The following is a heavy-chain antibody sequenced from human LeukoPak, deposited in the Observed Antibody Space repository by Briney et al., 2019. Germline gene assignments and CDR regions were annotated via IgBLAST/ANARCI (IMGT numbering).Heavy chain of an antibody. V-gene: IGHV4-39*02. D-gene: IGHD1-1*01. CDR1: GDSISGSSYY. Sequence: SETLSLTCAVSGDSISGSSYYWGWLRQPPGKGLEWIGSIYYSGSTYYSPSLKSRVTISVDTSKNQFSLKLSSVTAADTAVYYCAREGPQLGLDYWGQGTLVTVSS. CDR3: AREGPQLGLDY. CDR2: IYYSGST. J-gene: IGHJ4*02.